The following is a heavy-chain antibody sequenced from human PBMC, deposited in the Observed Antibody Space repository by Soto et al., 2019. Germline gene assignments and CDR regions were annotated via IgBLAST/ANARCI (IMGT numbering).Heavy chain of an antibody. Sequence: EVQLLESGGGLVQPGGSLRLSCAASGFTFSSYAMSWVRQAPGKGLEWVSAISGSGGSTYYADSVKGRFTISRDNSKNTLYLQMNSLRAEDTAVYYGAKDWVNELDAFDIWGQGTMVTVSS. CDR3: AKDWVNELDAFDI. CDR2: ISGSGGST. D-gene: IGHD1-26*01. CDR1: GFTFSSYA. V-gene: IGHV3-23*01. J-gene: IGHJ3*02.